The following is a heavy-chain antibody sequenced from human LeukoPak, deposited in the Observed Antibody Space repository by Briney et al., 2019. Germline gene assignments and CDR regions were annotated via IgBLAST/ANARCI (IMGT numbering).Heavy chain of an antibody. CDR1: GFTFSSYG. V-gene: IGHV3-33*08. J-gene: IGHJ3*02. CDR3: ASSGRDGDAFDI. Sequence: GGSLRLSCAASGFTFSSYGMHWVRQAPGKGLEWVAVIWYGGTNKYYADSVKGRFTISRDNSKNTLYLQMNSLRAEDTAVYYCASSGRDGDAFDIWGQGTMVTVSS. CDR2: IWYGGTNK. D-gene: IGHD6-19*01.